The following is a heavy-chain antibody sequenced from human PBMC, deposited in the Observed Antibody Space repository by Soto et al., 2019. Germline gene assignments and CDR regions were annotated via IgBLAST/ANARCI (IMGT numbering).Heavy chain of an antibody. J-gene: IGHJ4*02. CDR2: IYPGDSDT. V-gene: IGHV5-51*01. CDR1: GYGFTSYW. Sequence: PGESLKISCKASGYGFTSYWIGWVRQMPGKGLEWMGIIYPGDSDTRYSPSFQGQVTISADKSISTASLQWSSLKASDTAMYYCARIPSTGPYYFDYWGQGTLVTVSS. D-gene: IGHD1-1*01. CDR3: ARIPSTGPYYFDY.